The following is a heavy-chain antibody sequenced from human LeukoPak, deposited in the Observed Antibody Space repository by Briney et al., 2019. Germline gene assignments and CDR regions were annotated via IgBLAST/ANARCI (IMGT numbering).Heavy chain of an antibody. J-gene: IGHJ4*02. Sequence: GSLRLSCAASGFTFSSYGIHWVRQVPGKGLEWVAVISHDGSNYYYADSVKGRFTISRDNSKNTLYLQMNSLRTEDTAVYYCAKATGSSWYYFDDWGLGTLVTVSS. CDR2: ISHDGSNY. D-gene: IGHD6-13*01. CDR1: GFTFSSYG. CDR3: AKATGSSWYYFDD. V-gene: IGHV3-30*18.